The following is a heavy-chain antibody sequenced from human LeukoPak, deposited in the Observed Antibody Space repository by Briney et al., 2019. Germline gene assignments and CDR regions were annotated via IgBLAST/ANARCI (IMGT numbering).Heavy chain of an antibody. CDR3: ARHIAGGSRWLQLPYFYYGLYV. J-gene: IGHJ6*02. CDR1: GFTVSNNF. V-gene: IGHV3-53*01. Sequence: GGSLSLSCAASGFTVSNNFMSWVRQSPGTGLEWLSVIYIAGTTYYADSVKGRFTISRDSSKNTLYLQMNSLRAEDTAVYYCARHIAGGSRWLQLPYFYYGLYVWGQGTTVAVSS. D-gene: IGHD5-24*01. CDR2: IYIAGTT.